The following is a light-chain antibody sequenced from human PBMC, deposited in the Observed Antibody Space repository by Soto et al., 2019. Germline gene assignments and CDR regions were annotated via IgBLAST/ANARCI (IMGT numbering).Light chain of an antibody. V-gene: IGKV3-11*01. CDR1: QSINRY. Sequence: EIVLTQSPATLSLSPGDRATLSCRASQSINRYLAWYQQKPGQAPRLLIYDASNRATGIPARFRGSGSGTDFTLTISSLEPEDFAVYYCQHRSTWPLTFGGGTKVEVK. CDR3: QHRSTWPLT. CDR2: DAS. J-gene: IGKJ4*01.